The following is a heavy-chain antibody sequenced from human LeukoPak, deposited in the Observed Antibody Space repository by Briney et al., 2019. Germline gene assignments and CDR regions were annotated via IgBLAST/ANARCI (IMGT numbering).Heavy chain of an antibody. CDR3: ARSVATMVRGAVYYYYYMDV. CDR1: GGSFSGYY. CDR2: INHSGST. Sequence: PSETLSLTCAVYGGSFSGYYWSWIRQPPGKGLEWIGEINHSGSTNYNPSLKSRVTISVDTSKNQFSLKLSSVTAADTAVYYCARSVATMVRGAVYYYYYMDVWGKGTTVTVSS. V-gene: IGHV4-34*01. J-gene: IGHJ6*03. D-gene: IGHD3-10*01.